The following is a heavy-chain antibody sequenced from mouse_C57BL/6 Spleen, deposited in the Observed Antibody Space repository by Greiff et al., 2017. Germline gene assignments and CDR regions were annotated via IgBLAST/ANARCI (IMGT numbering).Heavy chain of an antibody. J-gene: IGHJ1*03. CDR2: INPGSGGT. CDR1: GYAFTNYL. Sequence: QVQLKESGAELVRPGTSVKVSCKASGYAFTNYLIEWVKQRPGQGLEWIGVINPGSGGTNYNEKFKGKATLTADKSSSTAYMQLSSLTSEDSAVYFCASSIFPWYFDVWGTGTTVTVSS. CDR3: ASSIFPWYFDV. V-gene: IGHV1-54*01.